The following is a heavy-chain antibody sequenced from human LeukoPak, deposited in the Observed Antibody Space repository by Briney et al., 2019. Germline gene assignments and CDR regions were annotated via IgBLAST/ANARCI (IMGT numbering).Heavy chain of an antibody. D-gene: IGHD5-18*01. CDR2: IDYSGLT. J-gene: IGHJ4*02. CDR1: GGSISSSHYF. Sequence: SETLSLTCTVSGGSISSSHYFWGWVRQPPGKGLEWLGSIDYSGLTYYNPPLTSRVTMSVDTSNNQFSLKLSSVTAADTAVYYCARLVDTAMVYFDYWGQGTLVTVSS. V-gene: IGHV4-39*07. CDR3: ARLVDTAMVYFDY.